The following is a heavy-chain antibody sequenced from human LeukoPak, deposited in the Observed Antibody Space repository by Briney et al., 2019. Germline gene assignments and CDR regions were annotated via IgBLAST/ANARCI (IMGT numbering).Heavy chain of an antibody. Sequence: SETLSLTCGVSGGSINTYYWSWIRQPPGKGLEWIGYIYSTGNTNYNPSLKGRVTISLDTSKNQFSLNLSSVTAADTAVYYCAKNDTVFGAAHFYMDVWGKGTTVTVSS. CDR2: IYSTGNT. V-gene: IGHV4-4*09. CDR1: GGSINTYY. J-gene: IGHJ6*03. D-gene: IGHD3-3*01. CDR3: AKNDTVFGAAHFYMDV.